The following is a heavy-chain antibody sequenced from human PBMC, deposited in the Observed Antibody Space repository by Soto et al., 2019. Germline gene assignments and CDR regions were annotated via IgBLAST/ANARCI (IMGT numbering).Heavy chain of an antibody. D-gene: IGHD3-3*01. J-gene: IGHJ4*02. V-gene: IGHV4-34*01. CDR2: INHSGST. CDR3: ARGACFWSGYYTERRTYFAY. CDR1: GGSFSGYY. Sequence: SETLSLTCAVYGGSFSGYYWSWIRQPPGKGLEWIGEINHSGSTNYNPSLKSRVTISVDTSKNQFSLKLSSVTAADTAVYYCARGACFWSGYYTERRTYFAYRGQGNLVTV.